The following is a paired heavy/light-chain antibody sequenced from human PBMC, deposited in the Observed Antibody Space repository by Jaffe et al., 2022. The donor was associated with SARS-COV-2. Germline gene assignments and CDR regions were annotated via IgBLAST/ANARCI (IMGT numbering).Heavy chain of an antibody. CDR3: ARVGSDIFRGINHAVAFAY. J-gene: IGHJ4*02. Sequence: QVQLQESGPGLVKPSGTLSLTCAVSGGSISNNDWWSWVRQPPGKGLEWIGEIYHSGSTNYNPSLKSRVTISIDKSKNQFSLKLNSVTAADTAVYYCARVGSDIFRGINHAVAFAYWGQGTLVTVSS. CDR1: GGSISNNDW. CDR2: IYHSGST. D-gene: IGHD3-10*01. V-gene: IGHV4-4*02.
Light chain of an antibody. J-gene: IGKJ2*01. CDR1: QSVSYSSNNKNY. CDR3: QQHYSIPYT. V-gene: IGKV4-1*01. CDR2: WAS. Sequence: DIVMTQSPDSLPVSLGERATINCKSSQSVSYSSNNKNYLAWYQQKPGQPPKLLIYWASTRESGVPDRFSGSGSGTDFTLTISSLQAEDVAVYYCQQHYSIPYTFGQGTKLEIK.